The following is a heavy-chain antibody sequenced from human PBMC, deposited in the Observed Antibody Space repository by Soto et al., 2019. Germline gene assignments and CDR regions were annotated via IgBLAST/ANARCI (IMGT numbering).Heavy chain of an antibody. V-gene: IGHV4-39*01. CDR3: ARHGGAARVGGIFDY. CDR2: IYYSGST. J-gene: IGHJ4*02. Sequence: SETLSLTCTFSGGSISSSSYYWGWIRQPPGKGLEWIGSIYYSGSTYYNPSHKSRVTISVDTSKNQFSLKLSSVTAADTAVYYCARHGGAARVGGIFDYWGQGTLVTVSS. CDR1: GGSISSSSYY. D-gene: IGHD6-6*01.